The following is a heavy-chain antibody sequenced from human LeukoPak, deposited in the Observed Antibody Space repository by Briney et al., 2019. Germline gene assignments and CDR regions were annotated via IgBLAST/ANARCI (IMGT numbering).Heavy chain of an antibody. CDR3: ARWGSNMAREKGDH. CDR1: GGSISDYY. J-gene: IGHJ4*02. CDR2: IYYGGIT. V-gene: IGHV4-59*08. Sequence: PSETLSLTCTVSGGSISDYYWSWIRQPPGKGLEWIGYIYYGGITNYNPSLKTRVTILVDTSKNQFSLKLSSVTAADTAVYYCARWGSNMAREKGDHWGQGTLVTVSS. D-gene: IGHD3-10*01.